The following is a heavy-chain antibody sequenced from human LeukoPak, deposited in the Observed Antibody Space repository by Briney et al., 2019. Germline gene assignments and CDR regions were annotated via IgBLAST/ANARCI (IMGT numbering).Heavy chain of an antibody. J-gene: IGHJ4*02. Sequence: GGSLRLSCAASGFTFDDYAMHWVRQAPGKGLEWVSGISWNSGSTGYADSVKGRFTISRDNAKNSLYLQMNSLRAEDTALYYCAKDFRRYGSGSYPCDYWGQGTLVTVSS. D-gene: IGHD3-10*01. CDR2: ISWNSGST. V-gene: IGHV3-9*01. CDR3: AKDFRRYGSGSYPCDY. CDR1: GFTFDDYA.